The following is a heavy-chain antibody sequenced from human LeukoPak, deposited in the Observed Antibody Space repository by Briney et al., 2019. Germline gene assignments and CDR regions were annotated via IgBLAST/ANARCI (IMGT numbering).Heavy chain of an antibody. J-gene: IGHJ4*02. CDR2: ISGSGATT. CDR3: AKDPSFWFGGRPYYFDY. V-gene: IGHV3-23*01. Sequence: SCKASGYTFSSYAMTWVRQVPGKGLEWMSAISGSGATTSYADSVKGRFTISRDNSMNTLFLQMDSLRADDTDIYYCAKDPSFWFGGRPYYFDYWGQGSLVTVSS. D-gene: IGHD1-26*01. CDR1: GYTFSSYA.